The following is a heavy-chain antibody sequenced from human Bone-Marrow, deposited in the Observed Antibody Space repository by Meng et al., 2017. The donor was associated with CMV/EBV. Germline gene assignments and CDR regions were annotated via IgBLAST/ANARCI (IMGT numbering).Heavy chain of an antibody. CDR2: ISYDGSNK. D-gene: IGHD2-2*01. J-gene: IGHJ6*02. CDR3: ARDRGVVVPAANITGTTSLNGMDV. Sequence: GESLKISCAASGFTFSSYAMHWVRQAPGKGLEWVAVISYDGSNKYYADSVKGRFTISRDKSKNTLYLQMNSLRAEDTAVYYCARDRGVVVPAANITGTTSLNGMDVWGQGTTVTVSS. CDR1: GFTFSSYA. V-gene: IGHV3-30-3*01.